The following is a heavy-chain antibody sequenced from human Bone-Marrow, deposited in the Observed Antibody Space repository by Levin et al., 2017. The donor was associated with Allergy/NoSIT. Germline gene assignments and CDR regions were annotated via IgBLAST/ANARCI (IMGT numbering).Heavy chain of an antibody. Sequence: ASVKVSCKASGGTFSSYAISWVRQAPGQGLEWMGGIIPIFGTANYAQKFQGRVTITADKSTSTAYMELSSLRSEDTAVYYCARGIVVVPAAKRDYYYYYRDVWGEGTTVTVSS. D-gene: IGHD2-2*01. CDR1: GGTFSSYA. J-gene: IGHJ6*03. CDR3: ARGIVVVPAAKRDYYYYYRDV. V-gene: IGHV1-69*06. CDR2: IIPIFGTA.